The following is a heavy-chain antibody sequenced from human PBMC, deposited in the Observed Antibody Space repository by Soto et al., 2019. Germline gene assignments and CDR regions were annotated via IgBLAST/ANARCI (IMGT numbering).Heavy chain of an antibody. CDR3: ASSAVAGSDAFDI. CDR2: ISSSGSTI. CDR1: GFTFSDYY. D-gene: IGHD6-19*01. V-gene: IGHV3-11*01. Sequence: GGSLRLSCAASGFTFSDYYMSWIRQAPGKGLEWVSYISSSGSTIYYADSVKGRFTISRDNAKNSLYLQMNGLRAEDTAVYYCASSAVAGSDAFDIWGQGTMVTVSS. J-gene: IGHJ3*02.